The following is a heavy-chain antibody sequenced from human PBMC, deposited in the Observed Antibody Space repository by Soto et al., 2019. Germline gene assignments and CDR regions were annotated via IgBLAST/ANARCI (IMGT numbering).Heavy chain of an antibody. J-gene: IGHJ4*02. Sequence: PGGSLRLSCAASGFTFSSYGMHWVRQAPGKGLEWVAVISYDGSNKYYADSVKGRFTISRDNSKNTLYLQMNSLRAEDTAVYYCAKDYNIAARYFDYWGQGTLVTVSS. CDR2: ISYDGSNK. CDR1: GFTFSSYG. V-gene: IGHV3-30*18. CDR3: AKDYNIAARYFDY. D-gene: IGHD6-6*01.